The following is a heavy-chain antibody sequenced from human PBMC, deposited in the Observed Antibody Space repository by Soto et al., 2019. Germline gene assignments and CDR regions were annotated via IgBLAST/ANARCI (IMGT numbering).Heavy chain of an antibody. CDR2: ISSSSSYI. CDR3: ARDLEGPDDYGYEY. J-gene: IGHJ4*02. Sequence: GGSLRLSCAASGFTFSSYSMNWVRQAPGKGLEWVSSISSSSSYIYYADSVKGRFTISRDNAKNSLYLQMNSLRAEDTDVYYCARDLEGPDDYGYEYWGQGTLVTVSS. V-gene: IGHV3-21*01. CDR1: GFTFSSYS. D-gene: IGHD4-17*01.